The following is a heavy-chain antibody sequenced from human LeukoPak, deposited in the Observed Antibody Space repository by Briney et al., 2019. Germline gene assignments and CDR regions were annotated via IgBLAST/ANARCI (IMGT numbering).Heavy chain of an antibody. CDR3: ARDSRYDYVWGSYRYFDY. CDR1: GFTFSSHG. CDR2: ISYEGSIK. Sequence: GGSLRLSCAASGFTFSSHGMHWVRQAPGKGLEWVAVISYEGSIKYYADSVKGRFTISRDNAKNSLYLQMNSLRAEDTAVYYCARDSRYDYVWGSYRYFDYWGQGTLVTVSS. V-gene: IGHV3-30*03. J-gene: IGHJ4*02. D-gene: IGHD3-16*02.